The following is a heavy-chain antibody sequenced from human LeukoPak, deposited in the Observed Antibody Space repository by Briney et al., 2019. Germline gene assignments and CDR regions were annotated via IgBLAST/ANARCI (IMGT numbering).Heavy chain of an antibody. J-gene: IGHJ4*02. V-gene: IGHV4-59*08. D-gene: IGHD5/OR15-5a*01. CDR3: ARHSSVRSPFDY. CDR2: IYYSGST. CDR1: GGSLNSYY. Sequence: SETLSLTCTVSGGSLNSYYWSWIRQPPGTGLEWIGYIYYSGSTNYNPSLKSRVTISVDTSKNQFSLKLSSVTAADTAVYYCARHSSVRSPFDYWGQGTLVAVSS.